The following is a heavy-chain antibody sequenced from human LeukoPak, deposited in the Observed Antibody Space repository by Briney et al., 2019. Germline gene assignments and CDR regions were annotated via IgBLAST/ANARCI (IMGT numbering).Heavy chain of an antibody. CDR3: ASNYGGNSGSVGY. V-gene: IGHV1-8*01. Sequence: ASVKVSCKASGYTFTSYDINRVRQAAGQGLEWMGWMNPNSGNTGYAQKFQGRVTMTRNTSISTAYMELSSLRSEDTAVYYCASNYGGNSGSVGYWGQGTLVTVSS. J-gene: IGHJ4*02. CDR2: MNPNSGNT. D-gene: IGHD4-23*01. CDR1: GYTFTSYD.